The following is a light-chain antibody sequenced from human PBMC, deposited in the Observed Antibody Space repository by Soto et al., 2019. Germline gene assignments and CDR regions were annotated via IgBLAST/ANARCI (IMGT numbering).Light chain of an antibody. CDR2: AAS. CDR1: QSISSY. J-gene: IGKJ3*01. CDR3: QQSYSTLFT. V-gene: IGKV1-39*01. Sequence: DIQMTQSPSSLSASVGDRVTITCRASQSISSYLNWYQQKPGKAPKLLIYAASSLQSGVPSRFSGSGSGTDFTLTISSLQPEDCATYYCQQSYSTLFTFGPGTKEDIK.